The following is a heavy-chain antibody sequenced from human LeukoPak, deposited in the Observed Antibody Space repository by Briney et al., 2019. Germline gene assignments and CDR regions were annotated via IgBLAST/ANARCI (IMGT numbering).Heavy chain of an antibody. D-gene: IGHD2-15*01. V-gene: IGHV4-39*01. Sequence: SETLSLTCTVSGGSISSSSYYWGWIRQPPGKGLEWIGSIYYSGSTYYNPSLKSRVTISVGTSKNQFSLKLSSVTAADTAVYYCARRGPRPSSGYCSGGSCYTTPFDYWGQGTLVTVSS. CDR2: IYYSGST. CDR1: GGSISSSSYY. CDR3: ARRGPRPSSGYCSGGSCYTTPFDY. J-gene: IGHJ4*02.